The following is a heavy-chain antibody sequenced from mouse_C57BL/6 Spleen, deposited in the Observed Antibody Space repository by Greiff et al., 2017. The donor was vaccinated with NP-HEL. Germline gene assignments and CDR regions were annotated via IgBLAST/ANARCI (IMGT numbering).Heavy chain of an antibody. CDR3: TRSNYSNYDYYAMDY. CDR2: IDPETGGT. Sequence: QVQLKQSGAELVRPGASVTLSCKASGYTFTDYEMHWVKQTPVHGLEWIGAIDPETGGTAYNQKFKGKAILTADKSSSTAYMELRSLTSEDSAVYYCTRSNYSNYDYYAMDYWGQGTSVTVSS. D-gene: IGHD2-5*01. CDR1: GYTFTDYE. V-gene: IGHV1-15*01. J-gene: IGHJ4*01.